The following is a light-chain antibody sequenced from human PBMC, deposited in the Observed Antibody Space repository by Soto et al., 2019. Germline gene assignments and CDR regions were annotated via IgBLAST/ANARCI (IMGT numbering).Light chain of an antibody. CDR3: QQYGSSPYT. J-gene: IGKJ2*01. CDR2: GAS. Sequence: EIVLTQSPGTLSLSPGERATLSCRASQSVTSSYLAWYQQKPGQAPRLLIYGASTRPTGIPDRFSGSGSGTDFTLTISRLEAEDFAVYFCQQYGSSPYTFGQGTKLEI. CDR1: QSVTSSY. V-gene: IGKV3-20*01.